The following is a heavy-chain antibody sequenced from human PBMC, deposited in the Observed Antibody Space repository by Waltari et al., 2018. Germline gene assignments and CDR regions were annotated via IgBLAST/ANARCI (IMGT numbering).Heavy chain of an antibody. V-gene: IGHV3-30*02. CDR2: IDYNGNNQ. CDR3: VKNTDFWSGYRAPYKYYYMDV. CDR1: GFTFNSYG. D-gene: IGHD3-3*01. J-gene: IGHJ6*03. Sequence: QAQLVESGGGVVQPGGSLRLSCAASGFTFNSYGMYWVRQAPGKGLEWVTFIDYNGNNQHYADSVKGRFTIPRDNFRNTLSLQMNSLRADDTAVYYCVKNTDFWSGYRAPYKYYYMDVWGKGTTVTVSS.